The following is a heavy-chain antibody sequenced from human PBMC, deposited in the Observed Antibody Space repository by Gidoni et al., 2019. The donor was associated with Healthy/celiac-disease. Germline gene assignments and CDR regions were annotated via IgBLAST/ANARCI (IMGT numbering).Heavy chain of an antibody. D-gene: IGHD5-18*01. CDR2: ISISSMYI. Sequence: EVQLVESGGGLVKHGGSLRLSCEASGFTFSSYSMNWVRQAPGKGLEWVSSISISSMYIYYADSVKGRFTISRDNAKNALYLQMNSLRAEDTAVYYCARDRFVDTAMVPPGWFDPWGQGTLVTVSS. CDR3: ARDRFVDTAMVPPGWFDP. V-gene: IGHV3-21*01. CDR1: GFTFSSYS. J-gene: IGHJ5*02.